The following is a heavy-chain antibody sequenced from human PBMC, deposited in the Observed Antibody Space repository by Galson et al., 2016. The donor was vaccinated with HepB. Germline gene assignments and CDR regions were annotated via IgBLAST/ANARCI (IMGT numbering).Heavy chain of an antibody. CDR2: IGSAGDT. Sequence: SLRLSCAASGFTFSSYDMHWVRQATGKSLEWVSTIGSAGDTYYPGSVKGRFTISRDNAKNSLYLQMNSLRVEDTAVYYCARVARFGADYWGQGILVTVAS. CDR1: GFTFSSYD. D-gene: IGHD3-10*01. CDR3: ARVARFGADY. V-gene: IGHV3-13*01. J-gene: IGHJ4*02.